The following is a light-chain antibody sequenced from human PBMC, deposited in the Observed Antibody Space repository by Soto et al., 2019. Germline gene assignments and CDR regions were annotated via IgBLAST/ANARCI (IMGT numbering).Light chain of an antibody. CDR3: QQYNSYSSLT. CDR2: KAS. Sequence: DVQMTHSPSTLSGSVRDRVTITCRASQTISSWLAWYQQKPGKAPKLLIYKASTLKSGVPSRFSGSGSGTEFTLTISSLQPDDFATYYCQQYNSYSSLTFGEGTKVDIK. CDR1: QTISSW. V-gene: IGKV1-5*03. J-gene: IGKJ4*01.